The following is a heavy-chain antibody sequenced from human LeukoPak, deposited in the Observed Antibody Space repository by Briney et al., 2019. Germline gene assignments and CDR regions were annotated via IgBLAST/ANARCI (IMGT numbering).Heavy chain of an antibody. V-gene: IGHV1-46*01. D-gene: IGHD3-10*01. CDR1: GYTFTSYY. J-gene: IGHJ6*04. CDR2: INPSGGST. Sequence: ASVKVSCKASGYTFTSYYMHWVRQAPGQGLEWMGIINPSGGSTSYAQKFQGRDTMTRDTSTSTVHMELSSLRSEDTAVYYCARDSESSSGSYLDDIDYYYYYGMDVWGKGTTVTVSS. CDR3: ARDSESSSGSYLDDIDYYYYYGMDV.